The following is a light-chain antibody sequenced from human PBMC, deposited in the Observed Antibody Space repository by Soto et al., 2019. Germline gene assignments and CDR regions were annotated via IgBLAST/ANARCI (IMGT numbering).Light chain of an antibody. J-gene: IGKJ1*01. CDR3: QQYGALPWA. CDR1: EGVSSNL. Sequence: EIVLTQSPGTLSLSPGEEATLSCRASEGVSSNLLAWSQQKPGQAPRLLIHGASSRPTDIPDRFSGSGSGTDFTLTIRSLEPEDAAVYYCQQYGALPWAFGQGTKVELQ. V-gene: IGKV3-20*01. CDR2: GAS.